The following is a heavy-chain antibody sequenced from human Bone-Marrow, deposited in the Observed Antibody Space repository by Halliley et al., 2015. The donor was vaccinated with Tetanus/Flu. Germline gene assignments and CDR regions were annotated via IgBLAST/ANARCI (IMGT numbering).Heavy chain of an antibody. CDR3: ARAFRYYGSADS. D-gene: IGHD3-10*01. J-gene: IGHJ4*02. CDR1: GDSISDSY. CDR2: IYSGSS. Sequence: TLSLTCSVSGDSISDSYFSWIRQPPGKGLEWIGYIYSGSSSYNPSLKSRVTISADISKNHFSLRLTSVTAADTATYYCARAFRYYGSADSRGQGALVTVSS. V-gene: IGHV4-59*01.